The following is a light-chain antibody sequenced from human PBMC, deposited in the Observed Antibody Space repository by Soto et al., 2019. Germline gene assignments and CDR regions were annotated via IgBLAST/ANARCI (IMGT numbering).Light chain of an antibody. CDR2: DVT. V-gene: IGLV2-14*01. CDR1: SSDVGGYNS. J-gene: IGLJ2*01. CDR3: CSYTSSSTPVV. Sequence: QSALTQPASVSGSPGQSITISCTGTSSDVGGYNSVSWYQQHPGKAPKLMIYDVTNRPSGVSNRFSGSKSGNTASLTISGLQAEDEADYYCCSYTSSSTPVVFGGGTKLTVL.